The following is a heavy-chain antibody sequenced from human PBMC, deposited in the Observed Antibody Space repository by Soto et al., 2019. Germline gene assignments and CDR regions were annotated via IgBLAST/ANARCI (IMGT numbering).Heavy chain of an antibody. CDR3: AREGSYYFDSRIDY. V-gene: IGHV1-46*01. J-gene: IGHJ4*02. Sequence: QVRLVQSGAEVKKPGDSVSVSCKAPEYTFAHHFIHWVRQAPGQGLEWMGIVNPSGGPTRYTQKSQGRVTMTTHTSTSTVYMVLSILTSADTAVYYCAREGSYYFDSRIDYWGQGTLVTVSS. D-gene: IGHD3-10*01. CDR1: EYTFAHHF. CDR2: VNPSGGPT.